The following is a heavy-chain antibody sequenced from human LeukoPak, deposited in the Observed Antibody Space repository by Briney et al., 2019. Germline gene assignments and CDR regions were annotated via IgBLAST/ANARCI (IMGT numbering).Heavy chain of an antibody. Sequence: GGSLRLSCAASGFTFSSYSMNWVRQAPEKGLEWVSSISSSSSYIYYADSVKGRFTISRDNAKNSLYLQMNSLRAEDTAMYYCARAPFPFGESDLNDYWGQGTLVTVSS. J-gene: IGHJ4*02. CDR2: ISSSSSYI. CDR3: ARAPFPFGESDLNDY. D-gene: IGHD3-10*01. V-gene: IGHV3-21*01. CDR1: GFTFSSYS.